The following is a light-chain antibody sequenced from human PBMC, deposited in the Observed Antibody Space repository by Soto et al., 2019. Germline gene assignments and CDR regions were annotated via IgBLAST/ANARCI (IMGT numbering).Light chain of an antibody. CDR3: QQYGRSPWT. J-gene: IGKJ1*01. V-gene: IGKV3-20*01. Sequence: EIVLTQSPGTLSLSPGERATLSCRASQSVRSNFLAWYQQKHGQPPSLLIYGASSRATGIPDRFSGSGSGTAFTLTISRLEPEDFAVYYCQQYGRSPWTFGQGTKVHIK. CDR2: GAS. CDR1: QSVRSNF.